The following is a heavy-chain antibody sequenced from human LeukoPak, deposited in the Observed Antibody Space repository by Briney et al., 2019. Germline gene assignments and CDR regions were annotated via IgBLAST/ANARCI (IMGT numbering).Heavy chain of an antibody. CDR1: GFTFSSSW. Sequence: GGSLRLSCAASGFTFSSSWMHWVRQCPEKGLVWAASINGDGSSTSFADSVKGRFIISRDNAKSTVYLQMNSLSAEDSAVYYCARVARLAAAGRRISDYWGQGTLVTVSS. J-gene: IGHJ4*02. CDR3: ARVARLAAAGRRISDY. D-gene: IGHD6-13*01. CDR2: INGDGSST. V-gene: IGHV3-74*01.